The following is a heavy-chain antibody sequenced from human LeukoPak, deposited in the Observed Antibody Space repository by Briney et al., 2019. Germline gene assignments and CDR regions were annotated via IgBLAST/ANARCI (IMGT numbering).Heavy chain of an antibody. CDR2: ISSSSSYI. Sequence: KPGGSLRLSCAASAFTFSSYSMNWVRQAPGKGLEWVSSISSSSSYIYYADSVKGRFTISRDNAKNSLYLQMNSLRAEDTAVYYCARDPLAYDSSGYPPFVDYWGQGTLVTVSS. J-gene: IGHJ4*02. CDR3: ARDPLAYDSSGYPPFVDY. V-gene: IGHV3-21*01. CDR1: AFTFSSYS. D-gene: IGHD3-22*01.